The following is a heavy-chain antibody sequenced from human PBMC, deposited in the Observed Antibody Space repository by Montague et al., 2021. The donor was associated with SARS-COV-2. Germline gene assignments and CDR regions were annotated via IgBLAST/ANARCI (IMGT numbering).Heavy chain of an antibody. J-gene: IGHJ4*02. Sequence: SETLSPTCSVSGGSITRSDYYWAWIRQAPGKGLDWIATVHSSGTTYSKTSLKSRAIISIDTSKNQFSLTLKSVTAADTSVYFCARQVWRKDFDFWGQGKQVTVSA. CDR3: ARQVWRKDFDF. CDR1: GGSITRSDYY. V-gene: IGHV4-39*01. CDR2: VHSSGTT. D-gene: IGHD1-14*01.